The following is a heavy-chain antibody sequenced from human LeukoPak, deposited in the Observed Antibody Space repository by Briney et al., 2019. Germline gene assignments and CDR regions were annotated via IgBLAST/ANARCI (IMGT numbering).Heavy chain of an antibody. Sequence: GASVKVSCKASGGTFSSYAISWVRQAPGQGLEWMGGIIPIFGTANYAQKFQGRVTITADESTSTAYMELSSLRSEDTAVYNCARQYDSSGYSYWYFDLWGRGTLVTVSS. J-gene: IGHJ2*01. CDR2: IIPIFGTA. CDR3: ARQYDSSGYSYWYFDL. V-gene: IGHV1-69*13. CDR1: GGTFSSYA. D-gene: IGHD3-22*01.